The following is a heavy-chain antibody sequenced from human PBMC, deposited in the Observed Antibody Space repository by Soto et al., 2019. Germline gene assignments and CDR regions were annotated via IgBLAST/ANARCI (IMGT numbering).Heavy chain of an antibody. V-gene: IGHV4-39*01. CDR2: IYYSGTT. J-gene: IGHJ6*03. Sequence: QVQLQESGPGLVKPSETLSLTCTVSGGSISSSNYYWVWIRQTPEKGLEWIGSIYYSGTTYYNPSLKSRVTMSVDPSKNPFSLNLRSVTAADTAMYYCAKSYGDYGDYYYLDVWGKGTTVTVSS. CDR3: AKSYGDYGDYYYLDV. D-gene: IGHD4-17*01. CDR1: GGSISSSNYY.